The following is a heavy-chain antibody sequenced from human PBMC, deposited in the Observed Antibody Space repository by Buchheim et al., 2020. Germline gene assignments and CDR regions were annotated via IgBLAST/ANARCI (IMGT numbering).Heavy chain of an antibody. Sequence: EVQLVESGGGLVQPGGSLRLSCAASGFTFSSYWMSWVRQAPGKGLEWVANIKQDGSEKYYVDSVKGRFTISRDNAKNSLYLPMNSLRAEDTAVYYCAREAAEYCTNRWGCLRAPGDYSYYYYGMDVWGQGTT. V-gene: IGHV3-7*01. D-gene: IGHD2-8*01. CDR2: IKQDGSEK. CDR3: AREAAEYCTNRWGCLRAPGDYSYYYYGMDV. CDR1: GFTFSSYW. J-gene: IGHJ6*02.